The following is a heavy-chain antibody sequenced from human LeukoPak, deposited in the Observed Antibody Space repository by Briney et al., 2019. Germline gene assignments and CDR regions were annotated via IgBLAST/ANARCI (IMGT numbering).Heavy chain of an antibody. J-gene: IGHJ4*02. CDR1: GGSISSGGYY. D-gene: IGHD3-10*01. CDR2: IYYSGST. V-gene: IGHV4-31*03. Sequence: KPSETLSLTCTVSGGSISSGGYYWSWIRQHPGKGLEWIGYIYYSGSTYYNPSLKSRVTISVDTSKNQFSLKLSSVTAADTAVYYCARVPRGGVRGVIKYYFDYWGQGTLVTVSS. CDR3: ARVPRGGVRGVIKYYFDY.